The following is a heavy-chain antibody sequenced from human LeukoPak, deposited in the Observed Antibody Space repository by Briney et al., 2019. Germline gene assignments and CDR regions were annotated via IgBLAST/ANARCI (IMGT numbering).Heavy chain of an antibody. J-gene: IGHJ6*03. CDR1: GCTFSSYA. CDR2: ISPYIGNT. Sequence: GASVKVSCKASGCTFSSYAISWVRQAPGQGLEWMGWISPYIGNTNYAQKLQGRVTITTDESTSTAYMELSSLRSEDTAVYYCARDSTLELEPRRYYYYMDVWGKGTTVTVSS. CDR3: ARDSTLELEPRRYYYYMDV. D-gene: IGHD1-1*01. V-gene: IGHV1-69*05.